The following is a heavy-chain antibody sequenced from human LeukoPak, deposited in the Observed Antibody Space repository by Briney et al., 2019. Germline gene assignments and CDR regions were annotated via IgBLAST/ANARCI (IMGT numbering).Heavy chain of an antibody. CDR1: GFTFSSYA. J-gene: IGHJ4*02. CDR3: ANHYSGGWSHFDY. Sequence: GGSLRLSCAASGFTFSSYAMNWVRQAPGKGLEWVSAISGSGGSTYYAKSVKGRFTISRDNSRNTLYLQMNSLRAEDRAEYYCANHYSGGWSHFDYWGQGILVTVSS. D-gene: IGHD6-19*01. CDR2: ISGSGGST. V-gene: IGHV3-23*01.